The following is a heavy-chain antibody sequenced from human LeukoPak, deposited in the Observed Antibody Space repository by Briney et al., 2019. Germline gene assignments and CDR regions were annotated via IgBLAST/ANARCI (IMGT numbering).Heavy chain of an antibody. J-gene: IGHJ3*02. Sequence: GGSLRLSCAASGFTFSSYAMSWVRQAPGKGLEWVSAISGSGGSTYCADSVKGRFTISRDNSKNTLYLQMNSLRAEDTAVYYCAKYYDILTGYYLAAFDIWGQGTMVTVSS. CDR1: GFTFSSYA. V-gene: IGHV3-23*01. D-gene: IGHD3-9*01. CDR3: AKYYDILTGYYLAAFDI. CDR2: ISGSGGST.